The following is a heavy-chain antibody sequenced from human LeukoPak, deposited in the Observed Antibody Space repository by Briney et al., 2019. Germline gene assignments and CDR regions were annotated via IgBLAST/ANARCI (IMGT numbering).Heavy chain of an antibody. Sequence: GGSLRLSCAASGFTFSSYAMHWVRQAPGKGLEYVSAISSNGGSTYYANSVKGRFTIPRDNSKNTLYLQMGSLRAEDMAVYYCARAWGNYDFWSGYYFDYWGQGTLVTVSS. J-gene: IGHJ4*02. CDR2: ISSNGGST. D-gene: IGHD3-3*01. V-gene: IGHV3-64*01. CDR1: GFTFSSYA. CDR3: ARAWGNYDFWSGYYFDY.